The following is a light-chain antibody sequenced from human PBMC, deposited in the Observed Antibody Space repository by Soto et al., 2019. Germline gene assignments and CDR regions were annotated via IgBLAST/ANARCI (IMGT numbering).Light chain of an antibody. CDR2: AAS. CDR3: QQANSFPLT. Sequence: DIQMTQSPSSVSASVGDRVTITCRASQGFSSWLAWYQQKPGEAPKLLIYAASSLKSGVPSRFSGSGSGTDFTLTISSLQPEDFATYYYQQANSFPLTFGGVTKVEIK. V-gene: IGKV1D-12*01. CDR1: QGFSSW. J-gene: IGKJ4*01.